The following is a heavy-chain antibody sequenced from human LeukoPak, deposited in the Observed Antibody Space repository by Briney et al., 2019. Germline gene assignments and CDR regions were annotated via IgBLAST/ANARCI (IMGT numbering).Heavy chain of an antibody. D-gene: IGHD3-3*01. CDR2: ISYDGSNK. J-gene: IGHJ6*02. CDR1: GFTFSSYG. V-gene: IGHV3-30*18. CDR3: AKDRALDYDFWSGPSGMDV. Sequence: GGSLRLSCAASGFTFSSYGMHWVRQAPGKGLEWVAVISYDGSNKYYADSVKGRFTISRDNSKNTLYLQMNSLRAEDTAVYYCAKDRALDYDFWSGPSGMDVWGQRTTVTVSS.